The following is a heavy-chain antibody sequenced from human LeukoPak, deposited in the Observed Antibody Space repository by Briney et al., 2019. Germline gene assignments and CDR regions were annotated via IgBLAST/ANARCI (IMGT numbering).Heavy chain of an antibody. Sequence: GGSLRLSCSASGFTFSSYAMSWVRQAPGKGLEWVSSISGSGGSTYYADSLKGRFTISRDNSKNTLYLQMNGLRAEDTALYYCAKEQIGWFGELSLAFAVDVWGQGTTVTVSS. J-gene: IGHJ6*02. CDR3: AKEQIGWFGELSLAFAVDV. V-gene: IGHV3-23*01. D-gene: IGHD3-10*01. CDR1: GFTFSSYA. CDR2: ISGSGGST.